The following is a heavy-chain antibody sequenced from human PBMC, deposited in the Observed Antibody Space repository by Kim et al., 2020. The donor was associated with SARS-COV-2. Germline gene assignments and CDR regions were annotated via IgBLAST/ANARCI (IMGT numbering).Heavy chain of an antibody. Sequence: AESAHGRFTISRDNSKNTLYLQMNSLGAEDTAVYYCATDIAVVPAADKDYWGQGTLVTVSS. J-gene: IGHJ4*02. V-gene: IGHV3-30*01. CDR3: ATDIAVVPAADKDY. D-gene: IGHD2-2*01.